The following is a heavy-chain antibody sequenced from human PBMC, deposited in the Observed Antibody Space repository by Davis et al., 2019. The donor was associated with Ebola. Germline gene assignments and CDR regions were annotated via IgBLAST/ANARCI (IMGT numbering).Heavy chain of an antibody. Sequence: GGSLRLSCAASGFTFDDYAMHWVRQAPGKGLEWVSGISWNSGNIGYADSVKGRFTISRDNAKNSLYLQMNSLRAEDTALYYCAKDWGSGTLYGMDVWGQGTTVTVSS. CDR3: AKDWGSGTLYGMDV. V-gene: IGHV3-9*01. J-gene: IGHJ6*02. CDR2: ISWNSGNI. D-gene: IGHD3-10*01. CDR1: GFTFDDYA.